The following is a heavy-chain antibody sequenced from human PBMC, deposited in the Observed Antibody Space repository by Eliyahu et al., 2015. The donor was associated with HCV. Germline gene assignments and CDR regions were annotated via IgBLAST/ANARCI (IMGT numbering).Heavy chain of an antibody. CDR2: ISGSVGST. V-gene: IGHV3-23*01. D-gene: IGHD6-19*01. CDR3: AKDRGSSFRAYNYGTDV. Sequence: EVQLLESGGGLVQPGGSLRLSCAASGFTFRIYAMSWVRQAPGKGLGWVSAISGSVGSTYYADSVKGRFTISRDNSRNTLYLQMNSLRAEDTAVYYCAKDRGSSFRAYNYGTDVWGQGTTVTVSS. J-gene: IGHJ6*02. CDR1: GFTFRIYA.